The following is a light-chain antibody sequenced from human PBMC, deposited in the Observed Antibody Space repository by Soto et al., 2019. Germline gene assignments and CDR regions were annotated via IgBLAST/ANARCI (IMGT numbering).Light chain of an antibody. Sequence: DIAMTQSPKSLAVSLGERATMSCKSSQSVLSGSTGKDYLAWYQQRPGQPPKLLFYWASTREPGVPDRFTGSGSETDFTLTISSLQAEDVAVYYCQEYYSFPFTFGGGTKVEIK. CDR2: WAS. CDR1: QSVLSGSTGKDY. CDR3: QEYYSFPFT. J-gene: IGKJ4*01. V-gene: IGKV4-1*01.